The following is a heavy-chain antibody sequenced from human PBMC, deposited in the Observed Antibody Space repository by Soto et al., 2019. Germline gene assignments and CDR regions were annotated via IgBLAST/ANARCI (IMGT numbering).Heavy chain of an antibody. D-gene: IGHD3-22*01. CDR2: TYYRSKWYN. J-gene: IGHJ6*02. CDR3: AIDRAKASHSYASSGYEAVSYYYAMGV. V-gene: IGHV6-1*01. Sequence: SPTLSLACAISGDSVSSNSAAWNWIRQSPSRGLEWLGRTYYRSKWYNDYAVSVKSRITINPDKSKNQVSLQLNSVTPEVTAVYSCAIDRAKASHSYASSGYEAVSYYYAMGVWGDGTTDTVS. CDR1: GDSVSSNSAA.